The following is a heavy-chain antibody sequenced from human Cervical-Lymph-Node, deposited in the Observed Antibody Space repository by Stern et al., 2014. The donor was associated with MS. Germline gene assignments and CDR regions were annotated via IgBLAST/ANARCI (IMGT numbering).Heavy chain of an antibody. D-gene: IGHD1-26*01. CDR1: GFTFSSYS. Sequence: QLVQSGGGLVKPGASLWLSCAASGFTFSSYSMNWVRQAPGKGLEWVSSISSSSGEISYSDSVKGRFTISRDNAKTSLSLHMNSLRAEDTAVYYCVRGGEWELVHENFDYWGQGALVTVSS. V-gene: IGHV3-21*01. CDR2: ISSSSGEI. J-gene: IGHJ4*02. CDR3: VRGGEWELVHENFDY.